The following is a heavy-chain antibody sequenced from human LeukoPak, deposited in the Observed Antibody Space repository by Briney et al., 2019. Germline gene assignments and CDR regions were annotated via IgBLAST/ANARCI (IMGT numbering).Heavy chain of an antibody. CDR2: ISGSNGNT. Sequence: ASVKVSCKASSYTFTRYGISWVRQAPGQGLEWMGWISGSNGNTNYAQKFQGRVSMTADTSTSTAYMELRGLRSDDTAVYYCARSGRGTYYYFDLWGQGTLVTVSS. CDR3: ARSGRGTYYYFDL. V-gene: IGHV1-18*01. J-gene: IGHJ4*02. D-gene: IGHD1-26*01. CDR1: SYTFTRYG.